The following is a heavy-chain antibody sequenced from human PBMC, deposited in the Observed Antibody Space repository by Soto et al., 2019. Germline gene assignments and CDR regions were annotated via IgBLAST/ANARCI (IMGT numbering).Heavy chain of an antibody. CDR2: ISGSGGST. CDR3: ASHYGDNGWFDP. V-gene: IGHV3-23*01. CDR1: GFTFSSYA. Sequence: PGGSLRLSCAASGFTFSSYAMSWVRQAPGKGLEWVSAISGSGGSTYYADSLKGRFTISRDNAKNSLYLQMNSLRAEDTAVYYCASHYGDNGWFDPWGQGTLVTVSS. J-gene: IGHJ5*02. D-gene: IGHD4-17*01.